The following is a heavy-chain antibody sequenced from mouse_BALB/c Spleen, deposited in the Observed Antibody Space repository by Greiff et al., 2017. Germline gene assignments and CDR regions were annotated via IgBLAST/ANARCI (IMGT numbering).Heavy chain of an antibody. CDR1: GFTFSSFG. D-gene: IGHD2-14*01. CDR2: ISSGSSTI. CDR3: ARSDRYDYAMDY. V-gene: IGHV5-17*02. Sequence: EVKVVESGGGLVQPGGSLKLSCAASGFTFSSFGMHWVRQAPEKGLEWVAYISSGSSTIYYADTVKGRFTISRDNPKNTLFLQMTSLRSEDTAMYYCARSDRYDYAMDYWGQGTSVTVSS. J-gene: IGHJ4*01.